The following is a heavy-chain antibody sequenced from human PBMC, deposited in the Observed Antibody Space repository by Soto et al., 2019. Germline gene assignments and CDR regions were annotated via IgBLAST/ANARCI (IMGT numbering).Heavy chain of an antibody. D-gene: IGHD6-13*01. V-gene: IGHV4-4*02. Sequence: QVQLQESGPGLVKPSGTLSLTCTVSGGSTSSRNWWSWVRQPPGKGLEWIGEIYHSGSTNYNPSLQSRATISVDKSENQSALKTRSVTAADTAVYYCARSPSSSWYGGGAFDIWGQGTMVTVSS. CDR2: IYHSGST. CDR1: GGSTSSRNW. J-gene: IGHJ3*02. CDR3: ARSPSSSWYGGGAFDI.